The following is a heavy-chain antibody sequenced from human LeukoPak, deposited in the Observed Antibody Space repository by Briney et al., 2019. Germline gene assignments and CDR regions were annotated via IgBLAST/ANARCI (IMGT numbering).Heavy chain of an antibody. J-gene: IGHJ4*02. Sequence: ASVKVSCKASGYTFTSYYMNWVGRPPGQGLGGWGITNPSGGSTSYAQKFQGRVTMTRDMSTSTVYMELSSLRSEGTAVYYCARWLQSERQFDYWGQGTLVTVSS. CDR1: GYTFTSYY. CDR2: TNPSGGST. V-gene: IGHV1-46*01. D-gene: IGHD5-24*01. CDR3: ARWLQSERQFDY.